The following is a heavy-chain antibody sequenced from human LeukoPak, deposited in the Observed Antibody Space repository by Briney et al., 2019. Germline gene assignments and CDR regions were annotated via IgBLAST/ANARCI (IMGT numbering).Heavy chain of an antibody. D-gene: IGHD4-17*01. J-gene: IGHJ5*02. CDR1: GFTFSSYA. CDR3: ASEPYGDYHHMGPTPFDP. CDR2: IKQDGSEK. Sequence: PGGSLRLSCAASGFTFSSYAMSWVRQAPGKGLEWVANIKQDGSEKYYVDSVKGRFTISRDNAKNSLYLQMNSLRAEDTAVYYCASEPYGDYHHMGPTPFDPWGQGTLVTVSS. V-gene: IGHV3-7*01.